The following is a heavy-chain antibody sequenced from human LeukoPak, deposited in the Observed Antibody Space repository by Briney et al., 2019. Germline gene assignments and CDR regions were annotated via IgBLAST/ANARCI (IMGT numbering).Heavy chain of an antibody. D-gene: IGHD4-23*01. CDR2: ISGSGGNT. CDR3: ARDYGGSSPFDY. J-gene: IGHJ4*02. Sequence: GGSLRLSCAASGLTFSSYAMNWVRQAPGKGLEWVSAISGSGGNTYCADSVKGRFTISRDNSKNTLYLQMNSLRAEDTAVYYCARDYGGSSPFDYWGQGTLVTVSS. CDR1: GLTFSSYA. V-gene: IGHV3-23*01.